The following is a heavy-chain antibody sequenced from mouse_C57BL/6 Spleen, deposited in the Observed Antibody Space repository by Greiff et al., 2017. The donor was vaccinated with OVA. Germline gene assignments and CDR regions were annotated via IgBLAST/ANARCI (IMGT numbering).Heavy chain of an antibody. CDR3: ARRLPEYYAMDY. CDR2: INPNNGGT. V-gene: IGHV1-26*01. J-gene: IGHJ4*01. CDR1: GYTFTDYY. Sequence: VQLQQSGPELVKPGASVKISCKASGYTFTDYYMNWVKQSHGKSLEWIGDINPNNGGTSYNQKFKGKATLTVDKSSSTAYMELRSLTSEDSAVYYCARRLPEYYAMDYWGQGTSVTVSS.